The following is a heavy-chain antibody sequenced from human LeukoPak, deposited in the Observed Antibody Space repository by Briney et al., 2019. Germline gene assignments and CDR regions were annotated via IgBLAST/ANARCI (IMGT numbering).Heavy chain of an antibody. V-gene: IGHV4-39*01. Sequence: TEPLSLPCTVSGVSNSSTSYFWGWIRQPPGRGLDWLGGIYYGRSTYYNPSLKSRVTISVDSSKNQFSLKLTSVTAADTAVYYCARREGGFDPWGQGTLVSVSS. CDR2: IYYGRST. D-gene: IGHD3-16*01. J-gene: IGHJ5*02. CDR1: GVSNSSTSYF. CDR3: ARREGGFDP.